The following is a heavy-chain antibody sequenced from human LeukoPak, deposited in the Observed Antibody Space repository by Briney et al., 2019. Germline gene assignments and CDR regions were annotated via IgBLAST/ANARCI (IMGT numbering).Heavy chain of an antibody. CDR2: IIPIFGTA. CDR3: ARLYYDSSGFDY. V-gene: IGHV1-69*05. CDR1: GGTFSSYA. D-gene: IGHD3-22*01. J-gene: IGHJ4*02. Sequence: AASVKVSCKASGGTFSSYAISWVRQAPGRGLEWMGGIIPIFGTANYAQKFQGRVTITTDESTSTAYMELSSLRSEDTAVYYCARLYYDSSGFDYWGQGTLVTVSS.